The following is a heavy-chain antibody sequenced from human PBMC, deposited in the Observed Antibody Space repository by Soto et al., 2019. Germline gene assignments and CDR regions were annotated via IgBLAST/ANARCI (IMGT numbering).Heavy chain of an antibody. V-gene: IGHV4-59*01. CDR2: IYYSGST. J-gene: IGHJ3*02. CDR3: ARDETYYYDSSDRWVNGADAFDI. CDR1: GGSISSYY. D-gene: IGHD3-22*01. Sequence: QVQLRESGPGLVKPSETLSLTCTVSGGSISSYYWSWIRQPPGKGLEWIGYIYYSGSTNYNPSLKSRVTISVDTSKNQFSLKLSSVTAADTAVYYCARDETYYYDSSDRWVNGADAFDIWGQGTMVTVSS.